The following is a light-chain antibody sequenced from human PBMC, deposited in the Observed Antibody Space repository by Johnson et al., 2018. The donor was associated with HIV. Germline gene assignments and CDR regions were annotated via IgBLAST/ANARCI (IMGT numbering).Light chain of an antibody. J-gene: IGLJ1*01. Sequence: QSVLSQPPSVSAAPGQKVTISCSGSSSNIGNNYVSWYRHFPGTAPKLLIYENNKRPSGIPDRFSGSKSGTSATLGITGLQTGDEADYYCGTWDSSLITSLFGTWTKVTVL. CDR1: SSNIGNNY. V-gene: IGLV1-51*02. CDR3: GTWDSSLITSL. CDR2: ENN.